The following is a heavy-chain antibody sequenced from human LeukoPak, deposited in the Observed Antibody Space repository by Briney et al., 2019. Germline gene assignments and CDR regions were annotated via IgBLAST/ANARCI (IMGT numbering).Heavy chain of an antibody. CDR2: TYYKSAWYN. J-gene: IGHJ4*02. CDR1: GDSVSRDSIA. CDR3: ARGAGWPQFDY. V-gene: IGHV6-1*01. Sequence: SQTLSLTCAISGDSVSRDSIAWNWIRQSPSRGLEWLGRTYYKSAWYNDYAVSVKGRITINPDTSKNQFSLQLNSVTPEDTAVYYCARGAGWPQFDYWGQGTLVTVSS. D-gene: IGHD6-19*01.